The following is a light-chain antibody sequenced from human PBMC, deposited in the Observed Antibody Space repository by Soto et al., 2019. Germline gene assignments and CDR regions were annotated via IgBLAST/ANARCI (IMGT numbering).Light chain of an antibody. V-gene: IGKV1-27*01. J-gene: IGKJ4*01. Sequence: DIQMTQSPSSLSASFGDRVTITCRASPGIGVYLAWFQQKPGNAPKLLIYAASTLQSGVPSRFSGSGSGTDFTLTISGLQPEDVATYYCQKYNSDPLTFGGGTKVEIK. CDR2: AAS. CDR3: QKYNSDPLT. CDR1: PGIGVY.